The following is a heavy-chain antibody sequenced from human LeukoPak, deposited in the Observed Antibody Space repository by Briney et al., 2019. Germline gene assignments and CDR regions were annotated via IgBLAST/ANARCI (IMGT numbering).Heavy chain of an antibody. CDR1: GFTFSSYA. D-gene: IGHD5-18*01. CDR2: ISGSGGST. J-gene: IGHJ6*03. Sequence: PGGSLRLSCAASGFTFSSYAMSWVRQAPGKGLEWVSAISGSGGSTYYADSVKGRFTISRDNSKNTLYLQMNSLRAEDTAVYYCAKDGKGTAMVRTLYYYYYYMDVWGKGTTVTVSS. CDR3: AKDGKGTAMVRTLYYYYYYMDV. V-gene: IGHV3-23*01.